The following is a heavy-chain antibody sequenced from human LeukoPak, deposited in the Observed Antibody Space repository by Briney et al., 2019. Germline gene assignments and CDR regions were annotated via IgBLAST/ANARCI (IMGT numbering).Heavy chain of an antibody. CDR2: INPNSGDT. J-gene: IGHJ4*02. V-gene: IGHV1-2*02. CDR3: ARVLLMNDFWSGSDY. CDR1: GYTSSSYG. Sequence: ASVKVSCKASGYTSSSYGISWVRQAPGQGLEWMGWINPNSGDTKYAQKFQGRVTVTRDTSITTAYMELSRLRSDDTTVYYCARVLLMNDFWSGSDYWGQGTLVTVSS. D-gene: IGHD3-3*01.